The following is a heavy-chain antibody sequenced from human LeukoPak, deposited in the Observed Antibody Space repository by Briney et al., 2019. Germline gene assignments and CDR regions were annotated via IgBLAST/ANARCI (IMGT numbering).Heavy chain of an antibody. Sequence: GGSLRLSCAASGFTFSSYGMHWVRQAPGKGLEWVACIRFDGSNKYYADSVRGRFTISRDNSKNTLYLQMTSLRAEYTAVYYCAKDNLRYDFWSGYYEGGNWFDPWGQGTLVTVSS. D-gene: IGHD3-3*01. CDR2: IRFDGSNK. CDR3: AKDNLRYDFWSGYYEGGNWFDP. J-gene: IGHJ5*02. V-gene: IGHV3-30*02. CDR1: GFTFSSYG.